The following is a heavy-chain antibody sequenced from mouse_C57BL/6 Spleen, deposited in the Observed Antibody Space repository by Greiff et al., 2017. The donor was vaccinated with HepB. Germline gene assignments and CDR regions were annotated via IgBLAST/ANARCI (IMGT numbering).Heavy chain of an antibody. Sequence: VQLQQSGAELVKPGASVKMSCKASGYTFTSYWITWVKQRPGQGLEWIGDIYPGSGSTNYNEKFKSKATLTVDTSSSTAYMQLSSLTSEDSAVYDCARSYYYYGSSYGGFDYGGQGTTLTVSS. J-gene: IGHJ2*01. V-gene: IGHV1-55*01. CDR1: GYTFTSYW. CDR3: ARSYYYYGSSYGGFDY. D-gene: IGHD1-1*01. CDR2: IYPGSGST.